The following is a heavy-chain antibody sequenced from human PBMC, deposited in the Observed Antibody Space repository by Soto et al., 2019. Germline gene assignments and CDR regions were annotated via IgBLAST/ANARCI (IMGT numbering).Heavy chain of an antibody. CDR2: IYNIGST. CDR1: GGSTSGYY. V-gene: IGHV4-59*08. Sequence: SETLSLTCTVPGGSTSGYYWSWLRQHPGKGLEWIGYIYNIGSTNYNPSLRSRVTMSIDTSQEQFSLKVSSGTATDTAVYYCVRVDKQLGTTFFDHWGQGILVTVS. J-gene: IGHJ4*02. CDR3: VRVDKQLGTTFFDH. D-gene: IGHD1-1*01.